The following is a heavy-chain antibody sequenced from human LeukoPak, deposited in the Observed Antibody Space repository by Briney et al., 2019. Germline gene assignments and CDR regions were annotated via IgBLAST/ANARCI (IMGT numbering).Heavy chain of an antibody. D-gene: IGHD6-19*01. V-gene: IGHV1-18*01. CDR3: ARDEIIAVAAYYYYGMDV. CDR2: ISAYNGNT. CDR1: GYTFTSYG. J-gene: IGHJ6*02. Sequence: ASVKVSCKASGYTFTSYGISWVRQAPGQGLEWMGWISAYNGNTNYAQKPQGRVTMTTDTSTSTAYMELRSLRSDDTAVYYCARDEIIAVAAYYYYGMDVWGQGITVIASS.